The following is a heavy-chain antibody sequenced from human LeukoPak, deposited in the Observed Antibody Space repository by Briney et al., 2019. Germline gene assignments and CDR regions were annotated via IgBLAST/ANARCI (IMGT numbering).Heavy chain of an antibody. D-gene: IGHD3-10*01. CDR3: ARSHGATLDY. V-gene: IGHV3-11*06. Sequence: GGSLRLSCAASGFTFSGYYMSWIRQAPGKGLEWVSYISSSSSYTNYADSVKGRFTISRDNAKNSLYLQMNSLRAEDTAVYYCARSHGATLDYWGQGTLVTVSS. CDR2: ISSSSSYT. CDR1: GFTFSGYY. J-gene: IGHJ4*02.